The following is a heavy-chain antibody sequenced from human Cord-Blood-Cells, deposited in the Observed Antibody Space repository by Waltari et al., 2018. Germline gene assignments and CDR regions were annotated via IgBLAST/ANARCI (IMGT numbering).Heavy chain of an antibody. Sequence: PSETLSLTCTVSGGSISSSSYYWGWIRQPPGKGLEWIGSIYYSGSTYYNPSLKSRVTISVDTSKNQFSLKLSSVTAADTAVYYCARHDWGSGALNWFDPWGQGTLVTVSS. J-gene: IGHJ5*02. V-gene: IGHV4-39*01. CDR2: IYYSGST. CDR1: GGSISSSSYY. D-gene: IGHD7-27*01. CDR3: ARHDWGSGALNWFDP.